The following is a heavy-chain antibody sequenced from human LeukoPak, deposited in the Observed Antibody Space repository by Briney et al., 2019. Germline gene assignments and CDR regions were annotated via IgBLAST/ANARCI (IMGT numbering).Heavy chain of an antibody. J-gene: IGHJ4*02. Sequence: GGSLRLSCVASGFTFTTHAMNWVRQAPGKGLEWVSGISRSGSNTFYADSVKGRFTISRDNSKNTLNLEMNSVRAEDTALYYCARYGNSGFYSDSWGQGTLVTVSS. CDR3: ARYGNSGFYSDS. CDR1: GFTFTTHA. CDR2: ISRSGSNT. D-gene: IGHD2-2*01. V-gene: IGHV3-23*01.